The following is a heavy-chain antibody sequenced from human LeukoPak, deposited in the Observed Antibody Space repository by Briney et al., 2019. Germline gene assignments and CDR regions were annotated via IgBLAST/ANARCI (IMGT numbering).Heavy chain of an antibody. CDR2: MNPNSGNT. CDR1: GYTFTSYD. V-gene: IGHV1-8*01. J-gene: IGHJ4*02. Sequence: ASVKVSCKASGYTFTSYDINWVRQATGQGLEWMGWMNPNSGNTGYAQKFQGRVTMTTDTSTSTAYMELRSLRSDDTAVYYCARDIFPEGESQQLAPGSYFDYWGQGTLVTVSS. D-gene: IGHD6-13*01. CDR3: ARDIFPEGESQQLAPGSYFDY.